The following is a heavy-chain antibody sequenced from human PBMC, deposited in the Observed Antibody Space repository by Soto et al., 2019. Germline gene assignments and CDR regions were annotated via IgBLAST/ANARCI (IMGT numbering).Heavy chain of an antibody. J-gene: IGHJ4*02. CDR3: ARQIYDSDTGPNFQYYFDS. V-gene: IGHV5-10-1*01. Sequence: VPQKISCKGSVYSFSGYWITWVRQKPGKGLEWMGRIDPSDSQTYYSPSFRGHVTISVTKSITTVFLQWSSLRASDTAMYYCARQIYDSDTGPNFQYYFDSWGQGTPVTVSS. D-gene: IGHD3-22*01. CDR1: VYSFSGYW. CDR2: IDPSDSQT.